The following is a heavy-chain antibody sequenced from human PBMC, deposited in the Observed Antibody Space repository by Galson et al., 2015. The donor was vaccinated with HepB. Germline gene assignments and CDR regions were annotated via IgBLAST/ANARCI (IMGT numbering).Heavy chain of an antibody. D-gene: IGHD3-22*01. Sequence: SVKVSCKASGYTFTSYGISWVRQAPGQGLEWMGGIIPILGIANYAQKFQGRVTITADESTSTAYMELSSLRSEDTAVYYCARLYYYDSSNWFDPWGQGTLVTVSS. V-gene: IGHV1-69*10. CDR3: ARLYYYDSSNWFDP. CDR1: GYTFTSYG. J-gene: IGHJ5*02. CDR2: IIPILGIA.